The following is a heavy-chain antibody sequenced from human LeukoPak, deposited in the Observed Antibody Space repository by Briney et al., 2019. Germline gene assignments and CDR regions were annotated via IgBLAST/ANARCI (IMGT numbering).Heavy chain of an antibody. CDR2: IKQDGSEK. CDR3: ASPYDFWSGDYYYYYGMDV. Sequence: GGSLRLSCAASGFTFSSYWMSWVRQAPGKGPEWVANIKQDGSEKYYVDSVKGRFTISRDNAKDSLYLQMNSLRAEDTAVYYCASPYDFWSGDYYYYYGMDVWGQGTTVTVSS. D-gene: IGHD3-3*01. J-gene: IGHJ6*02. CDR1: GFTFSSYW. V-gene: IGHV3-7*01.